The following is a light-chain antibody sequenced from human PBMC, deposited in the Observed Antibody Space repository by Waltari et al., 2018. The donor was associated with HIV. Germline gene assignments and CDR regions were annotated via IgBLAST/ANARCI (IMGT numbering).Light chain of an antibody. CDR3: SSYAGPNHLL. CDR1: SSDVGAYNF. V-gene: IGLV2-8*01. CDR2: GVN. J-gene: IGLJ2*01. Sequence: QSALTQPPSASGSPGQSVTFSCTGTSSDVGAYNFVSWYQQHPGKAPKLIIYGVNQRPSGVPARFSGSKSGNTASLTVSGLQADDEADYYCSSYAGPNHLLFGGGTKLTVL.